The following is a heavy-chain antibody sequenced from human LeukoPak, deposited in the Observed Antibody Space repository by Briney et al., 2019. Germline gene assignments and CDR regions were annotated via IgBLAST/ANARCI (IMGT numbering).Heavy chain of an antibody. CDR3: AKDHYYNRLEISKYYFDY. D-gene: IGHD1-26*01. Sequence: QPGGSLRLSCAASGFTFSSYAMSWVRQAPGKGLEWVSAISGSGGSTYYADSVKGRFTISRDNSKNTLYLQMNSLRAEDTAVYYCAKDHYYNRLEISKYYFDYWGQGTLVTVSS. V-gene: IGHV3-23*01. CDR2: ISGSGGST. J-gene: IGHJ4*02. CDR1: GFTFSSYA.